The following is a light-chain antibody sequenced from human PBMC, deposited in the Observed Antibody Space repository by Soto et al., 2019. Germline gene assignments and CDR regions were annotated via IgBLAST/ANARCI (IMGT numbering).Light chain of an antibody. Sequence: IVLTQSPATLSLSPGERATLSCRASQSVSSYLAWYQQKPGQAPRLLIYDASSRVAGIPARFRGSGSGTDFTLTISSLEPEDFAVYYCQQYNNWPPWTFGQGTKVDIK. V-gene: IGKV3-11*01. J-gene: IGKJ1*01. CDR3: QQYNNWPPWT. CDR2: DAS. CDR1: QSVSSY.